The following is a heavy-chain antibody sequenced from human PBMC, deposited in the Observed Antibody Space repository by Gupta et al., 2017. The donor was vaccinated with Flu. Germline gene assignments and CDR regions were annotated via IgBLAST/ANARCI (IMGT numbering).Heavy chain of an antibody. CDR1: GFTFSNYG. CDR3: AKEWYNIGWPLHDY. J-gene: IGHJ4*02. V-gene: IGHV3-23*01. D-gene: IGHD6-19*01. CDR2: ISGDGDNT. Sequence: EVQLLESGGSLVQPGGSLRLSCAASGFTFSNYGMSWVRQAPGKGLQWVSGISGDGDNTYYADSVKGRFTISRDNSKNTLYLQLNSLRAEDTAVYYCAKEWYNIGWPLHDYWGQGTLVTVSS.